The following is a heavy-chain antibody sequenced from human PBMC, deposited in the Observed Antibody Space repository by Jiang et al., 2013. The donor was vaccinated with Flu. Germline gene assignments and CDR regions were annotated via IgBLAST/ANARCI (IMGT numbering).Heavy chain of an antibody. J-gene: IGHJ2*01. D-gene: IGHD2-15*01. CDR1: GFTFSSYA. V-gene: IGHV3-23*01. Sequence: QLLESGGGLVQPGGSLRLSCAASGFTFSSYAMSWVRQAPGKGLEWVSAISGSGGSTYYADSVKGRFTISRDNSKNTLYLQMNSLRAEDTAVYYCAKDFGSYCSGGSCYFVYFDLWGRGTLVTVSS. CDR2: ISGSGGST. CDR3: AKDFGSYCSGGSCYFVYFDL.